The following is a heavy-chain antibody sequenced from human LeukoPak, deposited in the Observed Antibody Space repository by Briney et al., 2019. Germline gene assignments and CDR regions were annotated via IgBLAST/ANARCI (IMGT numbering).Heavy chain of an antibody. D-gene: IGHD3-22*01. Sequence: GGSLRLSCAASGFTFSSYGMHWVRQAPGKGPEWVAVIWYDGSNKYYADSVKGRFTISRDNSKNTLYLQMNSLRAEDTAVYYCAREEVYYYDSSGYPWGSGMDVWGQGTTVTVSS. CDR1: GFTFSSYG. V-gene: IGHV3-33*01. CDR3: AREEVYYYDSSGYPWGSGMDV. CDR2: IWYDGSNK. J-gene: IGHJ6*02.